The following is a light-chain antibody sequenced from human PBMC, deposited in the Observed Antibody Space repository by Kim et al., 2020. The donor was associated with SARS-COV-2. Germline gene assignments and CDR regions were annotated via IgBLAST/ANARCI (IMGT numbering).Light chain of an antibody. CDR1: NIGSKS. J-gene: IGLJ1*01. CDR2: YDS. V-gene: IGLV3-21*04. CDR3: QVWDSSSDPPNYV. Sequence: GKTAGIAGGGNNIGSKSVPWYQQKPGQAPVLVIYYDSDRPSGIPERFSGSNSGNTATLTISRVEAGDEADYYCQVWDSSSDPPNYVFGTGTKVTVL.